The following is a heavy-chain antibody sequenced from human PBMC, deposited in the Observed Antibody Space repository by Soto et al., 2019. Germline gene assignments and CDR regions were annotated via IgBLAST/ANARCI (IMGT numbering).Heavy chain of an antibody. CDR3: ARDTGRQADAFDI. CDR2: ISAYNGNT. J-gene: IGHJ3*02. D-gene: IGHD4-4*01. CDR1: GYTFTSNG. Sequence: GASVKVSCKASGYTFTSNGISWVRQAHGQGLEWMAWISAYNGNTNYAQKFQDRVTMTTDTSTSTAFMELRSLRSDDTAVYYCARDTGRQADAFDIWGQGTMVTVSS. V-gene: IGHV1-18*01.